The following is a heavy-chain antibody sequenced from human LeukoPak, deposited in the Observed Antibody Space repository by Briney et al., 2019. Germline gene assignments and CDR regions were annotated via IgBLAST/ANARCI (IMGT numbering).Heavy chain of an antibody. CDR2: IYYSGST. Sequence: SETLSLTCTVSGGSISSSSYSWGWIRQPPGKGLEWIGSIYYSGSTYYNPSLKSRVTISVDTSKIQFSLKLSSVTAADTAVYYCARHEGYCSGGSCYSIPGWFDPWGQGTLVTVSS. V-gene: IGHV4-39*01. CDR3: ARHEGYCSGGSCYSIPGWFDP. CDR1: GGSISSSSYS. J-gene: IGHJ5*02. D-gene: IGHD2-15*01.